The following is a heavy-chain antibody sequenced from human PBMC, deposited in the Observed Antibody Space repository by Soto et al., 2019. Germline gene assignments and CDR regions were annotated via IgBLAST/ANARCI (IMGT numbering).Heavy chain of an antibody. CDR2: IIPSLGIP. D-gene: IGHD2-2*01. CDR1: GGTFNSYD. J-gene: IGHJ3*01. Sequence: QVQLVQSGAEVKKPGSSVKVSCKASGGTFNSYDIHWVRQAPGQGLEWIGRIIPSLGIPNYAQALQGRLTITANVATRTAYMELTNLKSGDATIYYCARRTSAFDVWGQGTVVTVSS. CDR3: ARRTSAFDV. V-gene: IGHV1-69*02.